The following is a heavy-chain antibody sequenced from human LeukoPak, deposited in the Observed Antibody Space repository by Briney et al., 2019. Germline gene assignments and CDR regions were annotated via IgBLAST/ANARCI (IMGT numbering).Heavy chain of an antibody. CDR3: ARSRALFYDSRGDY. Sequence: GGSLRLSCAASGFTFSDYYMSWIRQAPGKGLEWVSYISSSGSTIYYADSVKGRFTISRDSAKNSLYLQMNSLRAEDTAVYYCARSRALFYDSRGDYWGQGTLVTVSS. D-gene: IGHD3-22*01. J-gene: IGHJ4*02. V-gene: IGHV3-11*01. CDR1: GFTFSDYY. CDR2: ISSSGSTI.